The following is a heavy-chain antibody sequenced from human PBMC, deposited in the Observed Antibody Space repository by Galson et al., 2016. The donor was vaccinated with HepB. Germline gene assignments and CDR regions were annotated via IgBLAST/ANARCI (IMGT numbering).Heavy chain of an antibody. CDR3: ARGRSDTVIRLLEWSNSNYYYGMDV. CDR1: GFTFSR. Sequence: SLRLSCAASGFTFSRMNWVRQAPGKGLEWVANIKQDGSQKYYVDSVRGRFTISRDSAENSLHLQMSSLRAEDTAVYYCARGRSDTVIRLLEWSNSNYYYGMDVWGQGTTVTVSS. D-gene: IGHD3-3*01. J-gene: IGHJ6*02. V-gene: IGHV3-7*01. CDR2: IKQDGSQK.